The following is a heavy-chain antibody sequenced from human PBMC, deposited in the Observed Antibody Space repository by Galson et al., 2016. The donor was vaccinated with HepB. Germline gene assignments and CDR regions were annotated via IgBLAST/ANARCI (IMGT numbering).Heavy chain of an antibody. CDR1: GFSFSSQA. D-gene: IGHD4-11*01. Sequence: SLRLSCAASGFSFSSQAMYWVRQAPGKGLEWVAVISYDERNKYYTDSVKGRFTVSRDSSKYTLSLQMNSLRIEDTAVYYCAASPATTEGPEGYALDFWGQGTMVTVSS. CDR2: ISYDERNK. CDR3: AASPATTEGPEGYALDF. V-gene: IGHV3-30*04. J-gene: IGHJ3*01.